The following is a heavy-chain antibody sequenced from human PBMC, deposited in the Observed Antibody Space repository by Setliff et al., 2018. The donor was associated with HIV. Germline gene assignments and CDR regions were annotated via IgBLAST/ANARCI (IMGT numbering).Heavy chain of an antibody. CDR2: INYSGST. D-gene: IGHD6-13*01. CDR1: GVSISSSNPY. J-gene: IGHJ4*02. Sequence: PSETLSLTCTVSGVSISSSNPYWGWIRQSPGKGMEWIGSINYSGSTYYNPPLTSRVTMSVDTSKNQFSLKVRSVTVADTAVYYCATRFDSSSWYSFDYWGQGTLVTVSS. V-gene: IGHV4-39*07. CDR3: ATRFDSSSWYSFDY.